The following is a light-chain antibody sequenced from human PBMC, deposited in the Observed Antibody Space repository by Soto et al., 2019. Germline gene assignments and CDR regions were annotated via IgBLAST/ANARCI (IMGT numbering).Light chain of an antibody. J-gene: IGLJ1*01. Sequence: QSALTQPPSASGSPGQSVTISCTGTSSDVGAYNYVSWYQQHPGKAPKLMIYDVNRRPSGVPHRFSGSKSGNTASLTVSGLQAEDEADYYCSSYTSSNTPYVFGTGTKLTVL. V-gene: IGLV2-8*01. CDR3: SSYTSSNTPYV. CDR2: DVN. CDR1: SSDVGAYNY.